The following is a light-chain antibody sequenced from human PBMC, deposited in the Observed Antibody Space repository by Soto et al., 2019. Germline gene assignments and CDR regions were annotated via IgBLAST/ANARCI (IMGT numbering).Light chain of an antibody. CDR3: QKYSSVPV. Sequence: DIQMTQSPTSLSASVGDRVTITCRACQGIRNYVAWYQQIPGKAPKLLIYAASTLQSGVPSRFSGSGSGTGFTLTINGLQPEDVATYSCQKYSSVPVFGPGTKVEIK. CDR2: AAS. CDR1: QGIRNY. J-gene: IGKJ3*01. V-gene: IGKV1-27*01.